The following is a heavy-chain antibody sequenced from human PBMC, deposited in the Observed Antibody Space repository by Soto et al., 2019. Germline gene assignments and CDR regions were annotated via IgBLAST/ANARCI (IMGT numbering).Heavy chain of an antibody. CDR1: GYTFTSYY. V-gene: IGHV1-46*03. D-gene: IGHD3-3*01. J-gene: IGHJ4*02. Sequence: ASVKVSCKASGYTFTSYYMHWVRQAPGQGLEWMGIINPSGGSTSYAQKFQGRVTMTRDTSTSTVYMELSSLRSEDTAVYYCARDQSLYYDFLGGSDYWGLGTLVTVSS. CDR2: INPSGGST. CDR3: ARDQSLYYDFLGGSDY.